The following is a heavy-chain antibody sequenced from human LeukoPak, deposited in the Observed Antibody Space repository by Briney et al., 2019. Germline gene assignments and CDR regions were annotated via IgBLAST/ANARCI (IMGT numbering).Heavy chain of an antibody. Sequence: GGSLRLSCAASGFTFSSCEMNWVRQAPGKGLEWVSYISSIGSTIYYADSVKGRFTISRDNAKNSLHLQMNSLRGDDTAVYYCARPMGDGYNYNAFDIWGQGTMVTVSS. CDR3: ARPMGDGYNYNAFDI. J-gene: IGHJ3*02. D-gene: IGHD5-24*01. CDR1: GFTFSSCE. CDR2: ISSIGSTI. V-gene: IGHV3-48*03.